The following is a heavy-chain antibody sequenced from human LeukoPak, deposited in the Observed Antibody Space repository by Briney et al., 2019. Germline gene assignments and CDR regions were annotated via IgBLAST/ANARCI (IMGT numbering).Heavy chain of an antibody. CDR2: INPNSGGT. CDR3: ARGPPSYDILTGLFDY. J-gene: IGHJ4*02. V-gene: IGHV1-2*06. D-gene: IGHD3-9*01. Sequence: ASVKVSCKASGYTFTGYYMHWVRQAPGQGREGMGRINPNSGGTNYAPKFQGRVTMTRDTSISTAYMELSRLRSDDTAVYYCARGPPSYDILTGLFDYWGQGTLVTVSS. CDR1: GYTFTGYY.